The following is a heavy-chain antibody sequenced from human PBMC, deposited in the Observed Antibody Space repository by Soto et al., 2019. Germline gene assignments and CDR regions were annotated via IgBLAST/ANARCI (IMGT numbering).Heavy chain of an antibody. CDR3: ARFTQHYYGSGSYYIPPNYYYGMDV. V-gene: IGHV1-46*01. CDR2: INPSGGST. D-gene: IGHD3-10*01. J-gene: IGHJ6*02. CDR1: GYTFTSYY. Sequence: ASVKVSCKASGYTFTSYYMHWVRQAPGQGLEWMGIINPSGGSTSYAQKFQGRVTMTRDTSTSTVYMELSSLRSEGTAVYYCARFTQHYYGSGSYYIPPNYYYGMDVWGQGTTVTVSS.